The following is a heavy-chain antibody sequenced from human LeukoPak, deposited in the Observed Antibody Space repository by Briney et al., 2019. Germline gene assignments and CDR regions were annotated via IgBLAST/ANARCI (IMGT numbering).Heavy chain of an antibody. D-gene: IGHD3-3*01. CDR1: GYTFTSYD. CDR2: MNPNSGNT. V-gene: IGHV1-8*01. CDR3: ARGRAKYYDFWSGYYTGIGWYFDL. Sequence: ASVKVSCKASGYTFTSYDINWVRQATGQGLEWMGWMNPNSGNTGYALKFQGRVTMTRNTSISTAYMELSSLRSEDTAVYYCARGRAKYYDFWSGYYTGIGWYFDLWGRGTLVTVSS. J-gene: IGHJ2*01.